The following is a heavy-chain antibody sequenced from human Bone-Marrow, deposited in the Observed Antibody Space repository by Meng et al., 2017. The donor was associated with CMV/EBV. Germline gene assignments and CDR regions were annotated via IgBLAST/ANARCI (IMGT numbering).Heavy chain of an antibody. V-gene: IGHV3-30*19. CDR1: GFTFSSYG. J-gene: IGHJ4*02. CDR2: ISYDGSKN. Sequence: GESLKISCAASGFTFSSYGMHWVRQAPGKGLEWVAVISYDGSKNKFADSVKGRFTISRDNSKNTLYLQMDMLRPEDTAVYYCARDSVRTYALFGYYFDYWGQGTLVTVSS. CDR3: ARDSVRTYALFGYYFDY. D-gene: IGHD3-10*02.